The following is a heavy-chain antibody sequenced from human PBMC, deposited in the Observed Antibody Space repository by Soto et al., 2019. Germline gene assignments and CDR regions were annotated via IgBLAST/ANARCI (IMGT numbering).Heavy chain of an antibody. J-gene: IGHJ4*02. CDR3: AKTPWERYYSPYFDY. CDR2: ISYDGSDK. Sequence: QVHLVESGGGVVQPGRSLRLSCAASGFIFSSYGIHWVRQAPGKGLEWVASISYDGSDKYYADSVKGRFTISRDNSKDTLYLQMDSLRPEDTALYYCAKTPWERYYSPYFDYWGQGALVTVSS. D-gene: IGHD3-10*01. V-gene: IGHV3-30*18. CDR1: GFIFSSYG.